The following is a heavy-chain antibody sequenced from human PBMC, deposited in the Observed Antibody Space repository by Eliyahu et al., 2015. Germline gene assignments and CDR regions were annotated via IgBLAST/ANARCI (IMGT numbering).Heavy chain of an antibody. V-gene: IGHV3-7*01. CDR1: GFTFXTSW. Sequence: EVQLVESGGGLVQPGGSLRLSCVGSGFTFXTSWXNWGRHAPGKGLEWVANIKKDGSEKYYVDSVKGRFTISRDNAKNSLYLQMNSLRAEDTAVYYCARDTVEMKGSDDFWSGHNSWGQGTVVTVSS. CDR3: ARDTVEMKGSDDFWSGHNS. J-gene: IGHJ5*02. D-gene: IGHD3-3*01. CDR2: IKKDGSEK.